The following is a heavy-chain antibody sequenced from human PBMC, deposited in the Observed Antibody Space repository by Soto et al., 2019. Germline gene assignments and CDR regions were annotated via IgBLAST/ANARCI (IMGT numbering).Heavy chain of an antibody. CDR3: TRDQGGSYDSWFDP. CDR1: FSMYS. V-gene: IGHV3-21*06. J-gene: IGHJ5*02. Sequence: PGGSLRLSCNFSFSMYSMDWVRQAPGKGLEWVASISSGSDFIKYADSVKGRFTISRDNTKNSVSLQMSSLRVEDTAMYYCTRDQGGSYDSWFDPWGRGTLVTSPQ. D-gene: IGHD1-26*01. CDR2: ISSGSDFI.